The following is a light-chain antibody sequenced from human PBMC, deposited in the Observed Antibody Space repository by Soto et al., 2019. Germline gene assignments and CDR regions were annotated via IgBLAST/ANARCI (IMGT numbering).Light chain of an antibody. V-gene: IGKV3-15*01. CDR2: DAS. J-gene: IGKJ1*01. CDR3: QHYSQCPGVT. CDR1: QSVNIN. Sequence: EIVMTQSPVTVSVSPGERATLSCRASQSVNINLAWYQHKPGQPPRLLIYDASTRATDIPARLSGSGSGTEFTLTISNLQSEDVAVYYCQHYSQCPGVTFGQGNKVEIK.